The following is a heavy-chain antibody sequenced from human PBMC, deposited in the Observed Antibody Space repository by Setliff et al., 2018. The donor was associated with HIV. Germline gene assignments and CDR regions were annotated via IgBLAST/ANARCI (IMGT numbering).Heavy chain of an antibody. CDR1: GFTFSTYW. D-gene: IGHD2-15*01. V-gene: IGHV3-7*03. CDR3: TRCAAGPYCRNSFEY. CDR2: IRQDGGEA. J-gene: IGHJ4*02. Sequence: RLSCAASGFTFSTYWMSWVRQAPGKGPEWVANIRQDGGEAYYVDSVSGRFTISRDNAKNSLDLEMRYLRGDDTAIYYCTRCAAGPYCRNSFEYWGRGALVTVSS.